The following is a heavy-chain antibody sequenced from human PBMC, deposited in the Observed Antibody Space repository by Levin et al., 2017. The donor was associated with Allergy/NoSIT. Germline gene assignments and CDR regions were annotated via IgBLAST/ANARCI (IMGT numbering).Heavy chain of an antibody. V-gene: IGHV1-18*04. J-gene: IGHJ4*02. CDR1: GYTFTSYS. Sequence: VASVKVSCKASGYTFTSYSISWVRQAPGQGLEWMGWISTYNGNTKYAQKFQGRVTMTTDTATSTAYMELRSLRSDDTAVYYCARESAPDYGDYVDYWGQGTLVTVSS. D-gene: IGHD4-17*01. CDR3: ARESAPDYGDYVDY. CDR2: ISTYNGNT.